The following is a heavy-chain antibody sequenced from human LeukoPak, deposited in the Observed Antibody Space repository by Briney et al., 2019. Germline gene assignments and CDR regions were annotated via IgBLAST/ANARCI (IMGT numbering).Heavy chain of an antibody. CDR1: GASISSSNSY. CDR2: IYYSGNT. J-gene: IGHJ4*02. V-gene: IGHV4-39*01. D-gene: IGHD3/OR15-3a*01. Sequence: NPSETLSVTCTVSGASISSSNSYWGWIRQPPGKGLEWIGSIYYSGNTYYNASLKSQVSISIDTSKNQFSLRLTSVTAADTAVYYCARQTGSGLFILPGGQGTLVTVSS. CDR3: ARQTGSGLFILP.